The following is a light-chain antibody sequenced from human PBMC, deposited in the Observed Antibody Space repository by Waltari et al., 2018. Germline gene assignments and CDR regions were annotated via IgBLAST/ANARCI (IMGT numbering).Light chain of an antibody. Sequence: DIQMTQSPSTLSASVGDRVTITCRASQSISSWLAWYQQKPGKAPKLLIYKASSLESGVPSRFSGSGSGTEFTLTISSLQPDDFATYYCQQYNSFPYTFGQGTKLEI. CDR1: QSISSW. J-gene: IGKJ2*01. V-gene: IGKV1-5*03. CDR3: QQYNSFPYT. CDR2: KAS.